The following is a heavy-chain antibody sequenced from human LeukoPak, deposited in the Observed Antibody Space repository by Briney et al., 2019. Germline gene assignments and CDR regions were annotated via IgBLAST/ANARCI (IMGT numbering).Heavy chain of an antibody. CDR3: AKDSWEVGATSEIDY. J-gene: IGHJ4*02. V-gene: IGHV3-30*02. Sequence: GGSLKLSCAASGFGFNNYGMHWVRQAPGKGLEWVAFIRYDGSNKYYADSMKGRFIISRDNSKNTLYLQMSSLRVEDTAVYYCAKDSWEVGATSEIDYWGQGTLVTVSS. CDR1: GFGFNNYG. D-gene: IGHD1-26*01. CDR2: IRYDGSNK.